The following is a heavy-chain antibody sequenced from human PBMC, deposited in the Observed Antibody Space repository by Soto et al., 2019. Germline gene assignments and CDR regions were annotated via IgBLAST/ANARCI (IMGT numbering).Heavy chain of an antibody. D-gene: IGHD2-15*01. CDR3: TRVYCSGGSCYSIDS. Sequence: QVQLVQSGAEVKKPGASVKVSCKASGYTFTSYYMHWVRQAPGQGLEWMGIINPSNSTTYAQKFQGRVTMTRYTSTSTVYMELISLRSEDTAVYYCTRVYCSGGSCYSIDSWGQGTLVTVFS. CDR1: GYTFTSYY. CDR2: INPSNST. V-gene: IGHV1-46*03. J-gene: IGHJ4*02.